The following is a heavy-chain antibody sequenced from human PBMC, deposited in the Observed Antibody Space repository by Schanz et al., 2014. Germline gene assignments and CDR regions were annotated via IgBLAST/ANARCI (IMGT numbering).Heavy chain of an antibody. Sequence: DVQVVESGGDLVQPGGSLRLSCAASGFTFSSYAMSWVRQPPGKGLEWVSSIRGSGGGTDYADSVKGRFTISRDNSKNTLYLQMNSLKTEDTAVYYCCRSGSPIYYHGLDVWGQGTTVTVSS. J-gene: IGHJ6*02. V-gene: IGHV3-23*04. CDR3: CRSGSPIYYHGLDV. CDR1: GFTFSSYA. D-gene: IGHD3-10*01. CDR2: IRGSGGGT.